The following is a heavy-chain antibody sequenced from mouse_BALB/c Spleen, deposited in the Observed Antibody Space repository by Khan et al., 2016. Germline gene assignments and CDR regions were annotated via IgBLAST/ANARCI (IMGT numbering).Heavy chain of an antibody. J-gene: IGHJ2*01. Sequence: QVQLQQPGAELVKPGASVKLSCKASGYTFTSYWMHWVKQRPGQGLEWIGEINPSNGRTNYNEKFQSKATLTVDKSSSTAYLQLSSLTSEDSAVYCCARPCTTALFDDWGQGATLTVSS. D-gene: IGHD1-2*01. CDR1: GYTFTSYW. V-gene: IGHV1S81*02. CDR2: INPSNGRT. CDR3: ARPCTTALFDD.